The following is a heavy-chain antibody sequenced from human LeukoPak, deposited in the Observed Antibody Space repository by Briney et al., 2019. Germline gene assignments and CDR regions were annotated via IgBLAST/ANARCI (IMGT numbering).Heavy chain of an antibody. V-gene: IGHV1-69*01. J-gene: IGHJ6*03. Sequence: ASVKVSCKASGGTFSSYAISWVRQAPGQGLEWMGGIIPIFGTANYAQKFQGRVTITADESASTAYTELSSLRSEDTAVYYCARSLGYSNYYYYYYMDVWGKGTTVTVSS. CDR2: IIPIFGTA. CDR1: GGTFSSYA. D-gene: IGHD4-11*01. CDR3: ARSLGYSNYYYYYYMDV.